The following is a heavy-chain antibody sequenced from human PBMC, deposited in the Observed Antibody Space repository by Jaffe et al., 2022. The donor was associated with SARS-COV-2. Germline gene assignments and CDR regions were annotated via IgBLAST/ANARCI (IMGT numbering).Heavy chain of an antibody. CDR1: GFTFSSYS. D-gene: IGHD1-26*01. Sequence: EVQLVESGGGLVQPGGSLRLSCAASGFTFSSYSMNWVRQAPGKGLEWVSYISSSSSTIYYADSVKGRFTISRDNAKNSLYLQMNSLRDEDTAVYYCASGGRGATFEVRQPKYYYYYGMDVWGQGTTVTVSS. CDR3: ASGGRGATFEVRQPKYYYYYGMDV. J-gene: IGHJ6*02. V-gene: IGHV3-48*02. CDR2: ISSSSSTI.